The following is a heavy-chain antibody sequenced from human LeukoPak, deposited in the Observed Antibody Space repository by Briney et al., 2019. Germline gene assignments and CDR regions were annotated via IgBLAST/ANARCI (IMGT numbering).Heavy chain of an antibody. CDR1: GFTFSNYW. V-gene: IGHV3-7*05. CDR2: IKQDGSEK. Sequence: GGSLRLSCAASGFTFSNYWMIWVRQAPGKGLEWVGNIKQDGSEKRYADSVRGRFSISRDNAQTSLYLQMNSLRAEDTAVYYCARASDPWLQLTWGQGTLVTVS. CDR3: ARASDPWLQLT. J-gene: IGHJ5*02. D-gene: IGHD5-24*01.